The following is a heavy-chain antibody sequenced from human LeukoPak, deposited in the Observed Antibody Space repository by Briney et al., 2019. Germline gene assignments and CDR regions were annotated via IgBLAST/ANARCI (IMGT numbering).Heavy chain of an antibody. J-gene: IGHJ4*02. CDR3: AREDASSWDY. CDR2: IYRGDST. D-gene: IGHD6-13*01. Sequence: PGGSLRLSCAASGFTVSSNYMSWVRQAPGKGLEWVSVIYRGDSTYYADSVKGRFTISRDNAKNSLYLQMNSLRAEDTAVYYCAREDASSWDYWGQGILVTVSS. CDR1: GFTVSSNY. V-gene: IGHV3-53*01.